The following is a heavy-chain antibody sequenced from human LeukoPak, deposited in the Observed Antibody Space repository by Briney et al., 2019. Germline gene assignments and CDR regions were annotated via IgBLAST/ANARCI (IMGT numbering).Heavy chain of an antibody. D-gene: IGHD3-22*01. Sequence: TASETLSLTCTVSGGSISSGGYYWSWIRQPPGKGLEWIGYIYYSGSTNYNPSLKSRVTISVDTSKNQFSLKLSSVTAADTAVYYCAREANYYDSSGYYYAFDIWGQGTMVTVSS. J-gene: IGHJ3*02. CDR2: IYYSGST. V-gene: IGHV4-61*08. CDR1: GGSISSGGYY. CDR3: AREANYYDSSGYYYAFDI.